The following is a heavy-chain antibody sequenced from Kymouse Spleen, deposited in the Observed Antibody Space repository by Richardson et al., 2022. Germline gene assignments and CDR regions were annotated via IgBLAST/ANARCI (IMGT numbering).Heavy chain of an antibody. CDR3: AKEKWLRSNWFDP. CDR2: ISYDGSNK. J-gene: IGHJ5*02. V-gene: IGHV3-30*18. CDR1: GFTFSSYG. D-gene: IGHD5-12*01. Sequence: QVQLVESGGGVVQPGRSLRLSCAASGFTFSSYGMHWVRQAPGKGLEWVAVISYDGSNKYYADSVKGRFTISRDNSKNTLYLQMNSLRAEDTAVYYCAKEKWLRSNWFDPWGQGTLVTVSS.